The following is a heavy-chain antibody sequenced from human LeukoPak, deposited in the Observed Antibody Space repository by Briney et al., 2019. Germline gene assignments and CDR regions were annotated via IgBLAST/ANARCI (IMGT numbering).Heavy chain of an antibody. CDR2: IKEDRTEN. V-gene: IGHV3-7*05. CDR3: ARASDPWLQLT. Sequence: TGGSLRLSCAASGFTFSNYWMIWLRQAPGKGLEWVVNIKEDRTENAHADSVRGRFSIYRDNAQTSLYLQMNSLRAEDTAVYYCARASDPWLQLTWGQGTLVTVSS. CDR1: GFTFSNYW. D-gene: IGHD5-24*01. J-gene: IGHJ5*02.